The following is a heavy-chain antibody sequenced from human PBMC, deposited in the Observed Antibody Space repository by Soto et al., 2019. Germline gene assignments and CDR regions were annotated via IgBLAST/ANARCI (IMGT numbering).Heavy chain of an antibody. D-gene: IGHD4-17*01. CDR1: GFTFSDYY. CDR2: ISGNGEII. CDR3: ARDVDADLRTDFDY. V-gene: IGHV3-11*01. J-gene: IGHJ4*02. Sequence: VGSLRLSCAASGFTFSDYYIHWIRRAPGKGLEWISYISGNGEIIQYAASARGRFTISRDNAENSVYLEMDRLRAEDTALYYCARDVDADLRTDFDYWGRGTLVTVSS.